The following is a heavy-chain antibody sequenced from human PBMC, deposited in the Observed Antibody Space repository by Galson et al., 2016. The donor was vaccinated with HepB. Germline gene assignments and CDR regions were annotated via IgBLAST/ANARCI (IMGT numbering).Heavy chain of an antibody. V-gene: IGHV3-23*01. Sequence: SLRLSCAASGFTFSSYAMSWVRQAPGKGLEWVSAISGSGGNSYYADSVKGRFTISRDNSKNTLYVQMHSLRAEDTAVHYCAKDYYDSSGYRSYWYFDLWGRGTLVTVSS. CDR3: AKDYYDSSGYRSYWYFDL. CDR2: ISGSGGNS. D-gene: IGHD3-22*01. J-gene: IGHJ2*01. CDR1: GFTFSSYA.